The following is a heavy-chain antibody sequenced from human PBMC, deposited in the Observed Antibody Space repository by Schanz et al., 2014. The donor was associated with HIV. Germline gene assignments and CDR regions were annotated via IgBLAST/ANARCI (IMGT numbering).Heavy chain of an antibody. CDR3: ARDVPSGGFDY. Sequence: QVQLQESGPGLVKPSETLSLTCTVSGGSVRSESYYWSWIRQPPGKGLEWIGYIYYSGSTNYNPSLKSRVSISVDTSKNRFSLKLSSVTAADTAVYYCARDVPSGGFDYWGQGTLVTVSS. CDR2: IYYSGST. J-gene: IGHJ4*02. D-gene: IGHD3-10*01. V-gene: IGHV4-61*01. CDR1: GGSVRSESYY.